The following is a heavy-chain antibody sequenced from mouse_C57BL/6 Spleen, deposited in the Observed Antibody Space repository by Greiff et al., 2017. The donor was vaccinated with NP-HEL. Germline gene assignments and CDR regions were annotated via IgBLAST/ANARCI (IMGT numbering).Heavy chain of an antibody. V-gene: IGHV1-78*01. CDR2: IYPRDGST. D-gene: IGHD1-1*01. CDR3: ARDYGSSYYAMDY. CDR1: GYTFTDHT. Sequence: VQLQQSDAELVKPGASVKISCKVSGYTFTDHTIHWMKQRPEQGLEWIGYIYPRDGSTKYNEKFKGKATLTADKSSSTAYMQLNRLTSEDSAVYFWARDYGSSYYAMDYWGQGTSVTVSS. J-gene: IGHJ4*01.